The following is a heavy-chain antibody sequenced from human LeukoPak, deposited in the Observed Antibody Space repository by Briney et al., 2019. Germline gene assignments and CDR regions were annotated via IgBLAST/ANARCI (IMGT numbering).Heavy chain of an antibody. V-gene: IGHV3-21*01. CDR1: GFTFSSYS. J-gene: IGHJ6*04. CDR2: ISSSSSYI. Sequence: GGSLRLSCAASGFTFSSYSMNWVRQAPGKGLEWVSSISSSSSYIYYADSVKGRFTISRDNAKNSLYLQMNSLRTEDTAVYYCAELGITMIGGVWGKGTTVTISS. D-gene: IGHD3-10*02. CDR3: AELGITMIGGV.